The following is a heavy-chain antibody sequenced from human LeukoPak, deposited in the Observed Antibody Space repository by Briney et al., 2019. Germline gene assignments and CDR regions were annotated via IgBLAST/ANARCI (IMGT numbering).Heavy chain of an antibody. Sequence: SETLSLTCTVSGGSISSYYWSWIRQPAGKGLEWIGRIYTSGSTNYNPSLKSRVTMSVDTSKNQFSLKLSSVTAADTAVYYCARDHTYQLLYRNWFDPWGHGTLVTVSS. V-gene: IGHV4-4*07. J-gene: IGHJ5*02. D-gene: IGHD2-2*02. CDR3: ARDHTYQLLYRNWFDP. CDR2: IYTSGST. CDR1: GGSISSYY.